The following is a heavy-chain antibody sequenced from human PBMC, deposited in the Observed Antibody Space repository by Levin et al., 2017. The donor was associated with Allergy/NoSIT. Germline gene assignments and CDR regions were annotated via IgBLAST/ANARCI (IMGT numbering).Heavy chain of an antibody. Sequence: ASVKVSCKASGGTFSSYAISWVRQAPGQGLEWMGGIIPIFGTANYAQKFQGRVTITADESTSTAYMELSSLRSEDTAVYYCALRRGSSSGLLRDPRFDYWGQGTLVTVSS. CDR2: IIPIFGTA. D-gene: IGHD6-6*01. J-gene: IGHJ4*02. CDR3: ALRRGSSSGLLRDPRFDY. V-gene: IGHV1-69*13. CDR1: GGTFSSYA.